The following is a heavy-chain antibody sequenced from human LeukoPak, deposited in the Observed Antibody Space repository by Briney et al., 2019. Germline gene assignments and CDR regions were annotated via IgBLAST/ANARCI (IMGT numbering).Heavy chain of an antibody. Sequence: PSETLSLTCAVYGGSFSGYYWSWIRQPPGKGPEWIGEINHSGSTNYNPSLKSRVTILVDTSKNQFSLKLSSVTAADTAVCYCARGHSPVTTKVSYFQHWGQGTLVTVSS. V-gene: IGHV4-34*01. J-gene: IGHJ1*01. D-gene: IGHD4-17*01. CDR1: GGSFSGYY. CDR2: INHSGST. CDR3: ARGHSPVTTKVSYFQH.